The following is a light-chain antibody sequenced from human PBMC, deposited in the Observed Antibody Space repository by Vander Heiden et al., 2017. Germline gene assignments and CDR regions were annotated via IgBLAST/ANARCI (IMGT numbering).Light chain of an antibody. CDR2: KDS. CDR3: QSADSSGTYYV. CDR1: ALPKQY. J-gene: IGLJ1*01. V-gene: IGLV3-25*03. Sequence: SYELTHPPSVSVSPGQTARITCPGDALPKQYAYWYQQKPGQAPVLVIYKDSERPSGIPERFSGSSSGTTVTLTISGVQAEDEADYYCQSADSSGTYYVFGTGTKVTVL.